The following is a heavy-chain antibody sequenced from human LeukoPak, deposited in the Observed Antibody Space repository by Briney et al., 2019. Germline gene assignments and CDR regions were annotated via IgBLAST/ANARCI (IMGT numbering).Heavy chain of an antibody. V-gene: IGHV3-74*01. CDR3: TRWGCSSTSCYDDY. J-gene: IGHJ4*02. CDR2: INSDGSST. CDR1: GFTFSSYW. D-gene: IGHD2-2*01. Sequence: GGSLRLSCAASGFTFSSYWMHWVRQAPGKGLVWDSRINSDGSSTSYADSVKGRFTISRDNAKNTLYLQMNSLRAEDTAVYYCTRWGCSSTSCYDDYWGQGTLVTVSS.